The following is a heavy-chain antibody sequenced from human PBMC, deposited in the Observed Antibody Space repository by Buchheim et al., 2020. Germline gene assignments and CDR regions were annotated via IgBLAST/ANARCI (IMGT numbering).Heavy chain of an antibody. Sequence: EVQLVESGGGLVQPGGSLRLSCAASGFTFSFYSMNWVRQAPGKGLEWISYISSGSGTIYYADSVKGRFTISRDNAKNSLYLQMNSLRDEDTAVYYCVRDSSGSGSYSGPHYWGQGTL. J-gene: IGHJ4*02. D-gene: IGHD3-10*01. CDR2: ISSGSGTI. V-gene: IGHV3-48*02. CDR1: GFTFSFYS. CDR3: VRDSSGSGSYSGPHY.